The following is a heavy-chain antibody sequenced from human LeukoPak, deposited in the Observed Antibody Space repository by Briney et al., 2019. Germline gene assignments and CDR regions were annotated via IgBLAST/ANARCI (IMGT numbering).Heavy chain of an antibody. J-gene: IGHJ5*02. V-gene: IGHV1-69*04. Sequence: SVKVSCKASGGTFSSYAISWVRQAPGQGLEWMGRIIPILGIANYAQKFQGRVTITADKSTSTAYMELSSLRSEDTAVYYCARGSALGGVTTWFDPWGQGTLVTVSS. CDR3: ARGSALGGVTTWFDP. CDR2: IIPILGIA. CDR1: GGTFSSYA. D-gene: IGHD4-11*01.